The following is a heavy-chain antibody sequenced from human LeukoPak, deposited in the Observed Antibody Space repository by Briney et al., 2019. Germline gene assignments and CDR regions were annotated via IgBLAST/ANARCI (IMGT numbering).Heavy chain of an antibody. J-gene: IGHJ4*02. D-gene: IGHD3-10*01. Sequence: SGRFLRLSCAASGFTFSSYNMHWVRRAPGKGLEWVAVISYDGRNKYYADSVKGRFTISRDNSKNTLYLQMNTLRAEDTAVYYCARGFGELPDYWSQGTLVTVSS. V-gene: IGHV3-30*03. CDR3: ARGFGELPDY. CDR1: GFTFSSYN. CDR2: ISYDGRNK.